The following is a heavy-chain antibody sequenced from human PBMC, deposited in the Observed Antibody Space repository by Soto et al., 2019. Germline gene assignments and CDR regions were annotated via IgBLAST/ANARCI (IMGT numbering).Heavy chain of an antibody. CDR3: ARGGVFNTAMAYFYYYGLDV. CDR1: GDTSSSYA. V-gene: IGHV1-69*01. Sequence: QVQLVQSGAEVKKPGSSVKVSCKTSGDTSSSYAISWVRQAPGQGLEWMGGIIPIFDTTNYAQKFQGRVTVIADEPTSTAYMELSSRTSEDTAVYYCARGGVFNTAMAYFYYYGLDVWGQGTTVTVAS. CDR2: IIPIFDTT. J-gene: IGHJ6*02. D-gene: IGHD5-18*01.